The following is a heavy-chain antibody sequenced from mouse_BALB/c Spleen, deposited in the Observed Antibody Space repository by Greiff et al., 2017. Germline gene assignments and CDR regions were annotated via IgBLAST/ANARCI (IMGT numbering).Heavy chain of an antibody. V-gene: IGHV5-4*02. J-gene: IGHJ2*01. CDR2: ISDGGSYT. CDR3: ARSGGSPFDY. Sequence: EVHLVESGGGLVKPGGSLKLSCAASVFTFSDSYMYWVRQTPEKRLEWVATISDGGSYTYYPDSVKGRFTISRDNAKNNLYLQMSSLKSEDTAMYYCARSGGSPFDYWGQGTTLTVSS. CDR1: VFTFSDSY. D-gene: IGHD1-1*01.